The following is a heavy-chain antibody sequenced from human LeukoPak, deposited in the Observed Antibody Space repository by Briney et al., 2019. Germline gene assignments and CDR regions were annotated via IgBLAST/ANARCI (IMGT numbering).Heavy chain of an antibody. CDR2: INPNSGGT. Sequence: WASVKVSCKASGYTFTGYYMHWVRQAPGQGLEWMGWINPNSGGTNYAQKFQGRVTMTRDTSISTAYMELSRLRSDDTAVYYCARDIGAYNWNDVPGDYWGQGTLVTVSS. CDR3: ARDIGAYNWNDVPGDY. V-gene: IGHV1-2*02. CDR1: GYTFTGYY. D-gene: IGHD1-20*01. J-gene: IGHJ4*02.